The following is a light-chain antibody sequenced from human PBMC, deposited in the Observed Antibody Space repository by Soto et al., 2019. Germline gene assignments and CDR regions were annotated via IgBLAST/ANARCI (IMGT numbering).Light chain of an antibody. CDR3: ASFTSTYSYV. CDR2: HVT. J-gene: IGLJ1*01. Sequence: QSALTQPASVSGSPGQSITISCTGTSSDVGGYNYVSWYQHHPGKAPELMIYHVTVRPSGVSNRFSGSKSDDTASLTISGLQAEDEADYYCASFTSTYSYVFGTGTKLTVL. V-gene: IGLV2-14*03. CDR1: SSDVGGYNY.